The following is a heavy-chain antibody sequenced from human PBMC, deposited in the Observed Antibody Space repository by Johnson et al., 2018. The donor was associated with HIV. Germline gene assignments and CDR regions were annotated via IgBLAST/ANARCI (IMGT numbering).Heavy chain of an antibody. CDR2: ISYDGSNK. CDR3: AKVSCGGDTCAGYDPFDL. D-gene: IGHD2-21*01. J-gene: IGHJ3*01. CDR1: GFTFSSYG. V-gene: IGHV3-30*19. Sequence: QVQLVESGGGLVQPGGSLRLSCAASGFTFSSYGMHWVRQAPGKGLEWVAVISYDGSNKYFTDSVRGRFTISRDNAKYTVDLQMNSLRVEDTAVYSCAKVSCGGDTCAGYDPFDLWGQGTLVTVSS.